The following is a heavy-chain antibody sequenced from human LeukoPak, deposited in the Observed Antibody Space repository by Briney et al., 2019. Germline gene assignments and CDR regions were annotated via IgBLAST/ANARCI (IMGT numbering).Heavy chain of an antibody. CDR1: GYTFTSYD. Sequence: ASVKVSCKASGYTFTSYDINWVRQATGQGLEWMGWMNPNSGNTGYPQKFQGRVTITRNTSISTAYMELSSLRSEDTAVYYCARGLPQDYYDSSGYYSGGGFDIWGQGTMVTVSS. J-gene: IGHJ3*02. CDR2: MNPNSGNT. V-gene: IGHV1-8*03. CDR3: ARGLPQDYYDSSGYYSGGGFDI. D-gene: IGHD3-22*01.